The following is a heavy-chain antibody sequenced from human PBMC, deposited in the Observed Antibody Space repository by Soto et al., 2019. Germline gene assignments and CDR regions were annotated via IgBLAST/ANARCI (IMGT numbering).Heavy chain of an antibody. CDR1: GYALTSYY. Sequence: ASVKVSCKXLGYALTSYYMHWVRQAPGQGLEWMGIINPSSGSTSFSQKFQDRVTMTRDTSTSTVYMELSSLRSDDTAVYYCARDQRHYDILTGYYFYGMDVWGQGTTVTVSS. V-gene: IGHV1-46*01. CDR2: INPSSGST. D-gene: IGHD3-9*01. J-gene: IGHJ6*02. CDR3: ARDQRHYDILTGYYFYGMDV.